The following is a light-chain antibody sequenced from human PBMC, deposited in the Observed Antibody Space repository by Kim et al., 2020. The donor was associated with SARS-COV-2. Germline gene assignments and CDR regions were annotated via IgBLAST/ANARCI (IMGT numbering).Light chain of an antibody. CDR2: RDD. CDR3: QAWDNSAGL. J-gene: IGLJ7*01. V-gene: IGLV3-1*01. CDR1: KLKQKF. Sequence: SVSPGKTAQITCSVAKLKQKFACWYQQKPGQSPVAVLYRDDNRPSGVPERFSGSKSGNTATLTISETQPMDEADYYCQAWDNSAGLFGGGTQLTVL.